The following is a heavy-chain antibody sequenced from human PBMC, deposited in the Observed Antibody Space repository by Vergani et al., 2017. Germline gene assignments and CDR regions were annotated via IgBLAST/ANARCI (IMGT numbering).Heavy chain of an antibody. J-gene: IGHJ5*02. V-gene: IGHV4-38-2*01. CDR1: GYSISSGYY. Sequence: QVQLQESGPGLVKPSETLSLTCAVSGYSISSGYYWGWIRQPPGKGLEWIGSIYHSGSTYYNPSLKSRVTISVDTSKNKFSLKLSSVTAADTAVYYCARRLGIAAFWFDPWGQGTLVTVSS. CDR2: IYHSGST. CDR3: ARRLGIAAFWFDP. D-gene: IGHD6-13*01.